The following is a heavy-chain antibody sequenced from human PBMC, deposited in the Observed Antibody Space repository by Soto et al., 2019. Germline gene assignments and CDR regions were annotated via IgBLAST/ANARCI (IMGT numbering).Heavy chain of an antibody. Sequence: SGPTLVNPTETLTLTCSVSGFSLSDGRMAVSWIRQPPGKSLEWLAHIYSNDEKSYSTSLQRRLSISRDTSKSQVVLTMTNLDPVDTATYYCVRMVRLVGATYYFDYWGQGSLVTVSS. V-gene: IGHV2-26*01. CDR2: IYSNDEK. CDR1: GFSLSDGRMA. D-gene: IGHD1-26*01. J-gene: IGHJ4*02. CDR3: VRMVRLVGATYYFDY.